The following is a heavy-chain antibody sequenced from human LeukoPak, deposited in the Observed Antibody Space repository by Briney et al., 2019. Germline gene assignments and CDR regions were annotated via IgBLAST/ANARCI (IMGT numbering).Heavy chain of an antibody. J-gene: IGHJ4*02. CDR3: ARDIKRYFDY. CDR1: GFDFSTYA. V-gene: IGHV3-21*01. CDR2: ISTMSNYI. D-gene: IGHD3-10*01. Sequence: GGSLRLSCAASGFDFSTYAINWVRQAPGKGLEWVSSISTMSNYIFYGDSVKGRFTISRDNAKNSVYLQMNSLRAEDTAVYYCARDIKRYFDYWGQGTLVTVSS.